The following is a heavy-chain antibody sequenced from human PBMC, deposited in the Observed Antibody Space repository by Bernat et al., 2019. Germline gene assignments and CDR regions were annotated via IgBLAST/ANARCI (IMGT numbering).Heavy chain of an antibody. D-gene: IGHD3-10*02. CDR2: ISGSGGST. CDR3: ARMRGGTGPMFYAFDI. CDR1: GFTFSSYA. J-gene: IGHJ3*02. Sequence: EVQLLESGGGLVQPGGSLRLSCAASGFTFSSYAMSWVRQAPGKGLEWVSAISGSGGSTYYADSVKGRFTISRDNSKNTLYLQMNSLRAEDTAVYYCARMRGGTGPMFYAFDIWGQGTMVTVSS. V-gene: IGHV3-23*01.